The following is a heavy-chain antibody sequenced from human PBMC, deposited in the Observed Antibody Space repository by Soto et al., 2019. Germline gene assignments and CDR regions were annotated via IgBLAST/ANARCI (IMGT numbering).Heavy chain of an antibody. V-gene: IGHV1-3*03. J-gene: IGHJ6*02. CDR1: GYTFTSYD. Sequence: ASVKVSCKASGYTFTSYDMHWVRQAPGQRLELLGWINAGNGNTKYSQEFQGRVTITRDTSASTAYMELSSLRSEDTAVYYCARRGYSSSWYYYYYYGMDVWGQGTTVTVSS. CDR3: ARRGYSSSWYYYYYYGMDV. D-gene: IGHD6-13*01. CDR2: INAGNGNT.